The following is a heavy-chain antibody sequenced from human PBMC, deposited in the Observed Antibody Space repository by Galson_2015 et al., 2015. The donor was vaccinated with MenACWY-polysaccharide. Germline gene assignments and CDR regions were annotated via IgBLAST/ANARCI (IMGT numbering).Heavy chain of an antibody. Sequence: SLRLSCAASGFTFSNYAMSWVRQAPGKGLEWVSAVSDSGDVTFYADSVKGRFTISGDNYKNTLFLQMNSLRAEDTALYYCAKDHDAARPALCRVYFYYLDVCAKGTTATFSS. V-gene: IGHV3-23*01. CDR2: VSDSGDVT. CDR1: GFTFSNYA. CDR3: AKDHDAARPALCRVYFYYLDV. D-gene: IGHD6-6*01. J-gene: IGHJ6*03.